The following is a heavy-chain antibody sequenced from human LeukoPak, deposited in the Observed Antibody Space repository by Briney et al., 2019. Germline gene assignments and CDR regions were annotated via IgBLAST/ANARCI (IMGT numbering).Heavy chain of an antibody. CDR1: GGSVSSGSYY. J-gene: IGHJ5*02. Sequence: SETLSLTCTVSGGSVSSGSYYWSWIRQPPGKGLEWIGYIYYSGSTNYNPSLKSRVTISVDTSKNQFSLKLTSVTAADTAVYYCARDRCFGYSSGSNWFDPWGQGTLVTVSS. D-gene: IGHD5-18*01. CDR2: IYYSGST. CDR3: ARDRCFGYSSGSNWFDP. V-gene: IGHV4-61*01.